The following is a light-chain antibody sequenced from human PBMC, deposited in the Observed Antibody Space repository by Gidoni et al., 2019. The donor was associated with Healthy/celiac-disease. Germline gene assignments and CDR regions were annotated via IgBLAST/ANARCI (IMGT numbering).Light chain of an antibody. Sequence: VLTQSPGTLSLSPRERATLSCRASQSVSSRYLAWYQQKPGQTPRLLIYGASSRATGIPDRFSGSGSGTDFTLTISRLEPEDFAVYYCQQYGSSPPWTFGQGTKVEIK. CDR1: QSVSSRY. J-gene: IGKJ1*01. CDR2: GAS. V-gene: IGKV3-20*01. CDR3: QQYGSSPPWT.